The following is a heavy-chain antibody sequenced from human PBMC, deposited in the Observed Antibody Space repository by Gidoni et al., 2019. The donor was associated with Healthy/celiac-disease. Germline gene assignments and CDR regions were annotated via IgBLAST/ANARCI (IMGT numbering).Heavy chain of an antibody. J-gene: IGHJ4*02. CDR2: IYYSGST. D-gene: IGHD6-13*01. CDR3: ARLYSSSWYLGGLEDY. CDR1: GGSISSSSYY. Sequence: QLQLQESGPGLVKPSETLSLTCTVSGGSISSSSYYWGWIRQPPGKGLDWIGSIYYSGSTYYNPSLKSRVTISVDTSKNQFSLKLSSVTAADTAVYYCARLYSSSWYLGGLEDYWGQGTLVTVSS. V-gene: IGHV4-39*01.